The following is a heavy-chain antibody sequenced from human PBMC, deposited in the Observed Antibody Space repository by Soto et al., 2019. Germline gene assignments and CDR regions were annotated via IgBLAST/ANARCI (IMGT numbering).Heavy chain of an antibody. D-gene: IGHD2-2*01. J-gene: IGHJ4*02. V-gene: IGHV3-9*01. CDR3: AKDTVVVPAASFDY. Sequence: EVQLVESGGGLVQPGRSLRLSCAASGFTFDDYAMHWVLQAPGTGLEWVSGNSRTSGSIGYADSVKGRFTISRDNAKNSLYLQMNSLRAEDTALYYCAKDTVVVPAASFDYGGKGTRVTVSS. CDR2: NSRTSGSI. CDR1: GFTFDDYA.